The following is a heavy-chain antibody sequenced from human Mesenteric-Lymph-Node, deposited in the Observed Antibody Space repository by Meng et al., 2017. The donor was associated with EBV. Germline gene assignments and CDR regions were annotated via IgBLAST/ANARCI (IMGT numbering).Heavy chain of an antibody. CDR1: GFTFTNYY. Sequence: QVQLVQSGSEVKEPGASVKVSCKASGFTFTNYYTHWVRQAPGQGLEWMGIIDPSGGSTTYAQNFQGRLTMTRDTSTNTVYMELSSLRSEDTAVYYCARAQYSTVPYFDYWGQGALVTVSS. CDR3: ARAQYSTVPYFDY. CDR2: IDPSGGST. J-gene: IGHJ4*02. V-gene: IGHV1-46*01. D-gene: IGHD6-6*01.